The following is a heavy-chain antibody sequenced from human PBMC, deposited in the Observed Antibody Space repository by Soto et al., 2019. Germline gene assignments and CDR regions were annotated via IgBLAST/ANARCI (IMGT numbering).Heavy chain of an antibody. V-gene: IGHV3-7*01. J-gene: IGHJ4*02. D-gene: IGHD2-21*01. CDR3: ARDPVGVDSKFYFDS. Sequence: DSVRCRFTISRENAKNSLYLQMKSLRAEDTAVYYCARDPVGVDSKFYFDSWGQGTLVTVSS.